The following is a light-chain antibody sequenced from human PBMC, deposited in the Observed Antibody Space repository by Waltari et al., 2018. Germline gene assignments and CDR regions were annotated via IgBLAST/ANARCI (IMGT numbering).Light chain of an antibody. CDR3: QQYGSSPPVT. Sequence: EIVLTQSPGTLSLSPGDGATLSCRASQSVSSNYLAWYQQKPGQAPRLLIYGASNRATGIPDRFRGSGSGTDFTLTISRLEPEDFAVYYCQQYGSSPPVTFGQGTKVELK. V-gene: IGKV3-20*01. CDR1: QSVSSNY. CDR2: GAS. J-gene: IGKJ1*01.